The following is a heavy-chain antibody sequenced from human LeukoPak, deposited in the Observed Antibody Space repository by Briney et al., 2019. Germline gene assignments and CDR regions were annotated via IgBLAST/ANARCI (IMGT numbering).Heavy chain of an antibody. Sequence: GSSVKVSRKASGDTFDTYTISWVRQVPGQGLEWMGGFIPAFNTAHYARKFQGRVTITMDASTTTDFMEMSSLRFEDTAVYYCVRDKGLTGDTCAFDIWGQGTMVTVSS. CDR1: GDTFDTYT. V-gene: IGHV1-69*05. CDR3: VRDKGLTGDTCAFDI. J-gene: IGHJ3*02. CDR2: FIPAFNTA. D-gene: IGHD7-27*01.